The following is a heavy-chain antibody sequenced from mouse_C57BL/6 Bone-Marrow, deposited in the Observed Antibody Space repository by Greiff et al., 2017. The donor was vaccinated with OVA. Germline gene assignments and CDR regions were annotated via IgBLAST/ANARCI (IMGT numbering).Heavy chain of an antibody. Sequence: VQLQQPGAELVMPGASVKLSCKASGYTFTSYWMHWVKQRPGQGLEWIGEIDPSDSYTNYNQKFKGKSTLTVDKSSSTAYMQLSSLTPEDSAVYYCAREDNPGAMDYWGQGTSVTVSS. J-gene: IGHJ4*01. D-gene: IGHD1-3*01. CDR1: GYTFTSYW. CDR2: IDPSDSYT. V-gene: IGHV1-69*01. CDR3: AREDNPGAMDY.